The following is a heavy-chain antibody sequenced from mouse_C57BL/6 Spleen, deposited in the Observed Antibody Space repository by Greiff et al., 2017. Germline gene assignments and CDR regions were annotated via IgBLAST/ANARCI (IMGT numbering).Heavy chain of an antibody. CDR2: ISYDGSN. J-gene: IGHJ3*01. V-gene: IGHV3-6*01. CDR3: ARELGEAWFAY. D-gene: IGHD4-1*01. Sequence: VQLKESGPGLVKPSQSLSLTCSVTGYSITSGYYWNWIRQFPGNKLEWMGYISYDGSNNYNPSLKNRISITRDTSKNQFFLKLNSVTTEDTATYYCARELGEAWFAYWGQGTLVTVS. CDR1: GYSITSGYY.